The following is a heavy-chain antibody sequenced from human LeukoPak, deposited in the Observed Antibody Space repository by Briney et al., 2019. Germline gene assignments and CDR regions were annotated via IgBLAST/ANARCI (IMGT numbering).Heavy chain of an antibody. J-gene: IGHJ6*02. D-gene: IGHD3-3*01. CDR3: ARSARRITIFGVVSRYGMDV. Sequence: SETLSLTCTVSGGSISSYYWSRIRQPAGKGLEWIGRIYTSGSTNYNPSLKSRVTMSVDTSKNQFSLKLSSVTAADTAVYYCARSARRITIFGVVSRYGMDVWGQGTTVTVSS. V-gene: IGHV4-4*07. CDR2: IYTSGST. CDR1: GGSISSYY.